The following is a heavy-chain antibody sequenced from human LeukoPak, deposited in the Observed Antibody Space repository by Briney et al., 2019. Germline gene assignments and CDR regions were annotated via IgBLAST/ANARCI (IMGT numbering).Heavy chain of an antibody. CDR2: IRLDGSNK. CDR1: GFTFSSYG. D-gene: IGHD6-13*01. CDR3: AKEKASSSSWYGNDAFDV. J-gene: IGHJ3*01. Sequence: PGGSLRLSCAASGFTFSSYGIHWVRQAPGKGLEWVAFIRLDGSNKYYADSVKGRFTISRDNSKNTLYLQMNSLRAEGTAVYYCAKEKASSSSWYGNDAFDVWGQGTMVTVSS. V-gene: IGHV3-30*02.